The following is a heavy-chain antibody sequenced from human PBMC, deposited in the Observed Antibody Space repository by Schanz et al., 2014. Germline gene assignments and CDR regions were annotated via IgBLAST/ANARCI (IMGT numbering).Heavy chain of an antibody. V-gene: IGHV6-1*01. CDR2: TYYRSKWYN. CDR1: GDRVSRNSAA. J-gene: IGHJ4*02. CDR3: ARGLSYFDS. Sequence: QVQLQQSGAGLLKPSQTLSLTCAISGDRVSRNSAAWNWIRQSPSRGLECLGRTYYRSKWYNDYALSVKGRITINPDTSKNQFALQLNSVTPEDTAVYYCARGLSYFDSWGQGTLVTVSS. D-gene: IGHD6-19*01.